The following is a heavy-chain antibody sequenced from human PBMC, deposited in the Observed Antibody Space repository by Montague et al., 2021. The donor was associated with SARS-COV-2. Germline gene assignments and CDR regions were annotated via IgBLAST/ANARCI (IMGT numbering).Heavy chain of an antibody. D-gene: IGHD4-17*01. V-gene: IGHV4-34*01. CDR1: GGSFSGYY. CDR3: ARGTTATTLFYYYYGMDV. J-gene: IGHJ6*02. CDR2: INHSGST. Sequence: SETLSLTCAVYGGSFSGYYWSWIRQPPGKGLEWIGEINHSGSTNYNPSLKSRVTISVDTSKNQFSLKLSSVTAADTAVYYCARGTTATTLFYYYYGMDVWGQGTTVIVSS.